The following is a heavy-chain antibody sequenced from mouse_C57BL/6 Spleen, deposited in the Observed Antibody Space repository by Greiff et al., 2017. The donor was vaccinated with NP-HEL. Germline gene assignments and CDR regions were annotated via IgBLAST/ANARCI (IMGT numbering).Heavy chain of an antibody. Sequence: QVQLKQPGAELVMPGASVKLSCKASGYTFTSYWMHWVKQRPGQGLEWIGEIDPSDSYTNYNQKFKGKSTLTVDKSSSTAYMQLSSLTSEDSAVYYCARPGGSAWFAYWGQGTLVTVSA. V-gene: IGHV1-69*01. D-gene: IGHD1-1*02. CDR1: GYTFTSYW. CDR2: IDPSDSYT. CDR3: ARPGGSAWFAY. J-gene: IGHJ3*01.